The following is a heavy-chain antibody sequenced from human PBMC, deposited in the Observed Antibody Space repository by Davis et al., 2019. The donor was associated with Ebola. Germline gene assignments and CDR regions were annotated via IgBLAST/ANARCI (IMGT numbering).Heavy chain of an antibody. V-gene: IGHV3-48*01. CDR3: AREPANHYYAMDV. CDR1: GFTFSGSA. Sequence: GGSLRLSCAASGFTFSGSAMNWVRQAPGKGLEWVSYISSSSSTIYNADSVKGRFTISRDNAKNSLYMQMNSLRAEDTAVYYCAREPANHYYAMDVWGQGTTVTVSS. J-gene: IGHJ6*02. CDR2: ISSSSSTI.